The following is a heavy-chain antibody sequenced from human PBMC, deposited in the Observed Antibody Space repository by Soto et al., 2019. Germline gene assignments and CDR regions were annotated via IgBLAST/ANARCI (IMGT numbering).Heavy chain of an antibody. D-gene: IGHD2-2*01. V-gene: IGHV1-2*04. CDR1: GYTFTGYY. CDR3: ARGGGSPAASNWFDP. J-gene: IGHJ5*02. Sequence: GASVKVSCKASGYTFTGYYMHWVRQAPGQGLEWMGWINPNSGGTNYAQKFQGWVTMTRDTSISTAYMELSRLRSDDTAVYYCARGGGSPAASNWFDPWGQGTLVTVSS. CDR2: INPNSGGT.